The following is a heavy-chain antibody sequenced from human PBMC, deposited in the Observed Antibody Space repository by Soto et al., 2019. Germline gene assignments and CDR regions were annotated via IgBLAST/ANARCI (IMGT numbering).Heavy chain of an antibody. CDR1: GFTFSSYW. CDR3: ARDGGPDYDILTGPTTIFDY. J-gene: IGHJ4*02. Sequence: HPGGSLRLSCAASGFTFSSYWMSWVRQAPGKGLEWVANIKQDGSEKYYVDSVKGRFTISRDNAKNSLYLQMNSLRAEDTAVYYCARDGGPDYDILTGPTTIFDYWGQGTLVTVSS. D-gene: IGHD3-9*01. CDR2: IKQDGSEK. V-gene: IGHV3-7*01.